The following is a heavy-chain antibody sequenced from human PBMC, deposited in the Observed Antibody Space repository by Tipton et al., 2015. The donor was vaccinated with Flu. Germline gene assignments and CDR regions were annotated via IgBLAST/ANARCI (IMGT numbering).Heavy chain of an antibody. J-gene: IGHJ4*02. CDR2: MHRSGNR. CDR3: ARVDRGVNDY. D-gene: IGHD3-10*01. V-gene: IGHV4-38-2*02. Sequence: TLSLTCSVSGDSIGSPYYWGWIRQPPGKGLEWIGNMHRSGNRYHNPSLKSRVTMSVDTSKNQFSLKLSSVTAADTAVYYCARVDRGVNDYWGQGALVTVSS. CDR1: GDSIGSPYY.